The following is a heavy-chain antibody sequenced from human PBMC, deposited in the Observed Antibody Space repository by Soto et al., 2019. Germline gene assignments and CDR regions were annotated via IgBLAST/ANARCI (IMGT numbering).Heavy chain of an antibody. CDR3: ARGWYYGSGSPFDP. J-gene: IGHJ5*02. Sequence: QVQLVQSGAEVKKPGASVKVSCKASGYTFTSYDINSVRQATGQGLEWMGWMNPNSGNTGYAQKFQGRVTMTRNTSRSTADMELSSLRSEDTAVYYCARGWYYGSGSPFDPWGQGTLVTVSS. CDR1: GYTFTSYD. CDR2: MNPNSGNT. V-gene: IGHV1-8*01. D-gene: IGHD3-10*01.